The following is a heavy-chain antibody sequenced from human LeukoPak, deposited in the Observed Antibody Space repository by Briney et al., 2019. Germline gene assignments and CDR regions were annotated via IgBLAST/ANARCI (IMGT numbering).Heavy chain of an antibody. CDR2: IYPGDSDT. Sequence: GESLKISCKGSGYSFTSYWIGWVRQMPGKGLEWMGIIYPGDSDTRYSPSFQGQVTMSADKSISTAYLQWSSLKASDTAMYYCARQYYYGSGSSGYYFDYWGQGTLVTVSS. D-gene: IGHD3-10*01. V-gene: IGHV5-51*01. J-gene: IGHJ4*02. CDR3: ARQYYYGSGSSGYYFDY. CDR1: GYSFTSYW.